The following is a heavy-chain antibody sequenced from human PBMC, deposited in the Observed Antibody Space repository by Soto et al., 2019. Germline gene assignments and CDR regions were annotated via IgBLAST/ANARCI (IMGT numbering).Heavy chain of an antibody. J-gene: IGHJ6*02. D-gene: IGHD4-4*01. CDR2: ISAYNGNT. Sequence: ASVKVSCKASGYTFTSYGISWVRQAPGQGLEWMGWISAYNGNTNYAQKLQGRVTMTTDTSTSTAYMELRSLRSDDTAVYYCARDTSVTTVDYYYYYGMDVWGQGTTVTVSS. V-gene: IGHV1-18*04. CDR3: ARDTSVTTVDYYYYYGMDV. CDR1: GYTFTSYG.